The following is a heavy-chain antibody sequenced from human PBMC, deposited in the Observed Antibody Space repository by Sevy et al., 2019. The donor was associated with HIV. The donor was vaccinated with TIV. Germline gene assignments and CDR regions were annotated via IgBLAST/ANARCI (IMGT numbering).Heavy chain of an antibody. Sequence: ASVKVSCKASGYTFTDYFMYWVRQAPGQGLEWMGWINPNSGDPKYSQKFQGRITITRDTSISTAYMELSRLTSDDTAVYYCASPGGYRYGSLLDYWGQGTLVTVSS. J-gene: IGHJ4*02. V-gene: IGHV1-2*02. CDR3: ASPGGYRYGSLLDY. CDR2: INPNSGDP. CDR1: GYTFTDYF. D-gene: IGHD5-18*01.